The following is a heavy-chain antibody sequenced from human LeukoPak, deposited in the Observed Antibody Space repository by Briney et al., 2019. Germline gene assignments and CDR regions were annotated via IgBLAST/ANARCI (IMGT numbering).Heavy chain of an antibody. CDR3: AKGWGYTFDY. D-gene: IGHD2-2*02. Sequence: PGGSLRLSCAASGFTFSNYLMHWVRQAPGKGLVWVSRINGDASSTSYADSVKGRFTISRDNAENTLYLQMNSLRAEDTAVYYCAKGWGYTFDYWGQGTLVTVSS. J-gene: IGHJ4*02. CDR1: GFTFSNYL. V-gene: IGHV3-74*01. CDR2: INGDASST.